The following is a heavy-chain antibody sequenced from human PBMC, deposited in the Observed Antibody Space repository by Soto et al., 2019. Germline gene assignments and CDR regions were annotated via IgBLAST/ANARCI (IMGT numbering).Heavy chain of an antibody. V-gene: IGHV1-2*02. CDR3: AKERGSNSLHPSYNWFDT. D-gene: IGHD6-13*01. CDR1: GYIFTEYH. J-gene: IGHJ5*02. CDR2: ISTNNGGA. Sequence: QVPLVQSGAEVKKPGASVKVSCKASGYIFTEYHIHWVRQAPVQGLEFMGWISTNNGGAGSAQQFQGRVTVTRDTSMNTVCLDLSNLRSDDTAVYFCAKERGSNSLHPSYNWFDTGGQGTLITVSS.